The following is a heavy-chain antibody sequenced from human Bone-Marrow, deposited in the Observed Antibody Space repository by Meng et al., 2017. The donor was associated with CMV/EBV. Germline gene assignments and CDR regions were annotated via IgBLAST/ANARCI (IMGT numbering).Heavy chain of an antibody. CDR2: IYYSGST. J-gene: IGHJ5*02. CDR3: ARLLWFGELRFSWFDP. D-gene: IGHD3-10*01. Sequence: SLSSGDYYGSWIRQPPGKGLEWIEYIYYSGSTYYNPSLKSRVTISVDTSKNQFSLKLSSVTAADTAVYYCARLLWFGELRFSWFDPWGQGTLVTVSS. CDR1: SLSSGDYY. V-gene: IGHV4-30-4*08.